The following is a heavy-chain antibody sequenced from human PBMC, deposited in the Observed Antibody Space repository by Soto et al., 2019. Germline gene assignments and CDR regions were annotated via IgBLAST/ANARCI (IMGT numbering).Heavy chain of an antibody. V-gene: IGHV5-51*01. CDR2: IYPSDSDV. Sequence: PGESLKISCKGSGYSFALYWIGWVRQMPRKDLEWMGIIYPSDSDVRYSPSFQGQVTMSADKSISTVYLQWNSLKASDTAMYYCARIIADWYFDLWGRGALVTVSS. CDR3: ARIIADWYFDL. D-gene: IGHD3-16*02. J-gene: IGHJ2*01. CDR1: GYSFALYW.